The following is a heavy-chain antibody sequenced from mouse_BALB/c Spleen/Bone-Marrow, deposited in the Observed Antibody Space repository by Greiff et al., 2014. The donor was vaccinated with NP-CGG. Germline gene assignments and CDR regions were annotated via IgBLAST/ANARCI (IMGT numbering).Heavy chain of an antibody. J-gene: IGHJ2*01. CDR3: ARCEGQRDFDD. CDR1: GYTFTSYW. D-gene: IGHD3-3*01. V-gene: IGHV1S81*02. CDR2: INPSNGRT. Sequence: VQLQQSGAELVKPGASVKLSCKASGYTFTSYWMHWVKQRPGHGLEWLGEINPSNGRTNYKEKFKSKATLTADKSSSTAHMQLSSLTSEDSAFYDWARCEGQRDFDDWGQGTTLTVSS.